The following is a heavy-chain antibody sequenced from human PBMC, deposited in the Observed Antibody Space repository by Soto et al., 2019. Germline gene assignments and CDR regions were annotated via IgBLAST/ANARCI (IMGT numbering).Heavy chain of an antibody. V-gene: IGHV3-21*01. CDR3: AREDSIIITAVSDF. CDR2: ISKSDYT. Sequence: WGSLRVSCTFSVFAFNNYGINWVGQAPGKGLEWVSSISKSDYTYYSDSVKGRFTISRDNAKNSVSLQMNTLRVEDTAVYYCAREDSIIITAVSDFWGQGTMVTVSS. J-gene: IGHJ4*02. CDR1: VFAFNNYG. D-gene: IGHD3-22*01.